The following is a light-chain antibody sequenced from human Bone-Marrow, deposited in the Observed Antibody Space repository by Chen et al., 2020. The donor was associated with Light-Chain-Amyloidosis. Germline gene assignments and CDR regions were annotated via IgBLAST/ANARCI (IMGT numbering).Light chain of an antibody. V-gene: IGLV2-14*01. CDR2: EVT. J-gene: IGLJ1*01. CDR1: SSDVGGDNH. CDR3: SSYTITNTLV. Sequence: QSVLTQPASVYGSPGQSITISCPGTSSDVGGDNHVSWYQQHPDKAPKLMIYEVTNRPSWVPDRCSGSKSDNTASLTISGLQTEDEADYFCSSYTITNTLVFGSGTRVTVL.